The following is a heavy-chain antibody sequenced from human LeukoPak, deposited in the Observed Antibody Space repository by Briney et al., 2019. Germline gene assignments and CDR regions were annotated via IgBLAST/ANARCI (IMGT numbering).Heavy chain of an antibody. V-gene: IGHV3-74*01. CDR1: GFTFSYHW. Sequence: GSLRLSCAASGFTFSYHWMHWVRQVPGKGPVWVSRIDGGGSSISYADSVKGRFSISRDNGKSNLYLHMNGLRVEDTGVYYCARGPGSSGGAYVGDYWGHGSLVTVSS. CDR3: ARGPGSSGGAYVGDY. CDR2: IDGGGSSI. D-gene: IGHD3-22*01. J-gene: IGHJ4*01.